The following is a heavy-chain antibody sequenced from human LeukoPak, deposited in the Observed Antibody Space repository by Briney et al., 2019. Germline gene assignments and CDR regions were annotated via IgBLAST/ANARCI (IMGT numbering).Heavy chain of an antibody. CDR3: ARAAYCRGGSCYGGNYYYMDV. CDR1: GGSISSYY. CDR2: IYYSGST. Sequence: SETLSLTCTVSGGSISSYYWSWIRQPPGKGLEWIGYIYYSGSTNYNPSLKSRVTMSVDTSKNQFSLKLSSVTAADTAVYYCARAAYCRGGSCYGGNYYYMDVWGKGTTVTISS. J-gene: IGHJ6*03. V-gene: IGHV4-59*12. D-gene: IGHD2-15*01.